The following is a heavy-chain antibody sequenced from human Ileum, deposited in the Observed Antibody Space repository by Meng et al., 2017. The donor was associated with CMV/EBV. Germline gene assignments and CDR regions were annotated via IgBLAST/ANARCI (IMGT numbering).Heavy chain of an antibody. Sequence: FGVLHLQEVRPPRGRGVEWRVRLNQKSGGTNYAQKVQSRVTITRDTAISTASIELSSLTVDDTAVYCCARTPLVLARMWYFDFWGQGTLVTVSS. CDR3: ARTPLVLARMWYFDF. J-gene: IGHJ4*02. CDR2: LNQKSGGT. CDR1: FGVLH. V-gene: IGHV1-2*06. D-gene: IGHD2-21*01.